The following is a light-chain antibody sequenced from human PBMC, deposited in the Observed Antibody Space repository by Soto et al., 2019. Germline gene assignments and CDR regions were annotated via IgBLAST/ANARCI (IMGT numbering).Light chain of an antibody. CDR2: GNS. CDR1: SSNIGFNA. CDR3: AAWDDSLSGVV. V-gene: IGLV1-47*02. J-gene: IGLJ3*02. Sequence: QSVLTQLPSASGTPGQRVTLSCSGGSSNIGFNAVNWYQQLPGAAPKLLMHGNSQRPSGVPERFSGSKSGTSASLAIIGLRTEDEDDYYCAAWDDSLSGVVFGGGTKVTVL.